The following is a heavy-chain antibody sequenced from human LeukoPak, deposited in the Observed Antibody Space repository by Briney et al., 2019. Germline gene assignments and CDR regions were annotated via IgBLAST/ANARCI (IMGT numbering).Heavy chain of an antibody. D-gene: IGHD2-21*02. CDR3: ARTVVTATTFDY. Sequence: GGSLRLSCAASGFTFSSYWTHWVRQAPGKGLVWVSRINSDGSSTSYADSVKGRFTISGDNAKNTLYLQMNSLRAEDTAVYYCARTVVTATTFDYWGQGTLVTVSS. J-gene: IGHJ4*02. V-gene: IGHV3-74*01. CDR1: GFTFSSYW. CDR2: INSDGSST.